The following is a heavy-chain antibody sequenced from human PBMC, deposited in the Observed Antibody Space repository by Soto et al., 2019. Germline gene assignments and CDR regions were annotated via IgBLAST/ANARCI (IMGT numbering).Heavy chain of an antibody. CDR3: ARVPSSIAARNNWFDP. CDR1: GGTFSSYA. Sequence: SVKVSCKASGGTFSSYAISWVRQAPGQGLEWMGGIIPIFGTANYAQKFQGRVTITADESTSTAYMELSSLRSEDTAVYYCARVPSSIAARNNWFDPWGQGTLVTSPQ. D-gene: IGHD6-6*01. J-gene: IGHJ5*02. CDR2: IIPIFGTA. V-gene: IGHV1-69*13.